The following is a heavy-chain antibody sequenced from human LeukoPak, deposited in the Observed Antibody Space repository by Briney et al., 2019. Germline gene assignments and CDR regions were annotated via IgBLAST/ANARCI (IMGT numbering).Heavy chain of an antibody. CDR2: TYSGGST. J-gene: IGHJ6*02. D-gene: IGHD4-17*01. Sequence: GASLRLSCPASGFTVSSNYMSWVRQAPGKWLEWVVVTYSGGSTYYADSVKGRFTISRDNSKNTLYLQMNSLRAEDTAVYYCASTVTTPYYYYGMDVWGQGTTVTVSS. CDR3: ASTVTTPYYYYGMDV. CDR1: GFTVSSNY. V-gene: IGHV3-66*01.